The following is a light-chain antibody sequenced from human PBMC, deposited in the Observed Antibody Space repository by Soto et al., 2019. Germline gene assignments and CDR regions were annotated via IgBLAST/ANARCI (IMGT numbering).Light chain of an antibody. CDR3: QQCNNWPQIT. CDR2: GAS. Sequence: EIVMTHSPGTLSVSPGERATLSCRASQSISGNLVWYQQKPGQAPRLLIYGASTRATGIPARFSGSGSGTEFALSMSSLHSEDFALYYCQQCNNWPQITLGQGTRLEIK. V-gene: IGKV3-15*01. CDR1: QSISGN. J-gene: IGKJ5*01.